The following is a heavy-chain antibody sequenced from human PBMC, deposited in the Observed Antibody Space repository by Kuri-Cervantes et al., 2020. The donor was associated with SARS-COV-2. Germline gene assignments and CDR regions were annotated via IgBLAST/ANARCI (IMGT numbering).Heavy chain of an antibody. J-gene: IGHJ5*02. CDR2: ISSSSSTI. CDR1: GFTFSSYS. CDR3: AKGSYQLAYNWFDP. D-gene: IGHD2-2*01. Sequence: GGSLRLSCAATGFTFSSYSMNWVRQAPGKGLEWVSYISSSSSTIYYADSVKGRFTISRDNAKNSLYLQMNSLRAEDTAVYYCAKGSYQLAYNWFDPWGQGTLVTVSS. V-gene: IGHV3-48*01.